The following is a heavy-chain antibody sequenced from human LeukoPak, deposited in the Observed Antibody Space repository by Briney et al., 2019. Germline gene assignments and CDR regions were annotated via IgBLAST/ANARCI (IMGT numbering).Heavy chain of an antibody. V-gene: IGHV4-4*07. CDR2: IYSSGST. J-gene: IGHJ3*02. Sequence: SETLSLTCTVSGGPISSYYWSWIRQPAGKGLEWIGRIYSSGSTIYNPSLKSRVTMSVDTSKNQFSLKVSSVTAADTAVYHCARDFVSTVTRDAFDIWGQGTMVTVSS. CDR3: ARDFVSTVTRDAFDI. D-gene: IGHD4-17*01. CDR1: GGPISSYY.